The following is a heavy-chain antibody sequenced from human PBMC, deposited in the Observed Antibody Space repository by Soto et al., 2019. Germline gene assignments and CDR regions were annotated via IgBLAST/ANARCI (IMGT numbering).Heavy chain of an antibody. CDR3: AKAPGYGGYMV. Sequence: GGSLRLSCAASGFTFSSYGMHWVRQAPGKGLEWVAVVSYDGSNKYYADSVKGRFTISRDNSKNTLYLQMNSLRAEDTAVYYCAKAPGYGGYMVWGQGTMVTVYS. D-gene: IGHD5-12*01. J-gene: IGHJ4*02. CDR1: GFTFSSYG. CDR2: VSYDGSNK. V-gene: IGHV3-30*18.